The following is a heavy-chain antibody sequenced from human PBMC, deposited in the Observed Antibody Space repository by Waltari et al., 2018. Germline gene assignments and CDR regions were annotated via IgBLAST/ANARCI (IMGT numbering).Heavy chain of an antibody. J-gene: IGHJ4*02. CDR3: ARDRVEYSSSGADY. D-gene: IGHD6-6*01. CDR2: ITSSSNYV. Sequence: EVQLVESGGGLVKPGGSLRLCCVASGFTFSTYSMNWVRQAPGKGLEWVSSITSSSNYVYYADSVKGRFTISRENAKTSLYLQMNSLRAEDTAVYYCARDRVEYSSSGADYWGQGTLVTVSS. CDR1: GFTFSTYS. V-gene: IGHV3-21*06.